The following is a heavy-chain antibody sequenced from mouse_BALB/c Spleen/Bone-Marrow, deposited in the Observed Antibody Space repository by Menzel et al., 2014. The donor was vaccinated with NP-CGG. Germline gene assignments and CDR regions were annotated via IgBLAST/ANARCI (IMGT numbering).Heavy chain of an antibody. CDR1: GFDFSGFW. J-gene: IGHJ3*01. V-gene: IGHV4-1*02. CDR2: INPDSNTI. D-gene: IGHD1-2*01. Sequence: EVNVVESGGGLVQPGGSLKLSCAASGFDFSGFWMSWVRQAPGRGLEWIGGINPDSNTINYSPSLKDKFIISRDNAKNTLYLQMSKVRSEDTALYYCARLGYYGSFAYWGQGTLVTVSA. CDR3: ARLGYYGSFAY.